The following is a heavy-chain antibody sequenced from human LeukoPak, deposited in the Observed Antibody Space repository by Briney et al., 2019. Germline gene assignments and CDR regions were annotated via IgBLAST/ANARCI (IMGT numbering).Heavy chain of an antibody. CDR2: INPNGGDT. Sequence: GASVKVSCKASGYTFTSYGISWVRQAPGQGLEWMGWINPNGGDTNYAQKFQGRVTMTRDTSINTAYMELTRLTSDDTAVYYCARVYSIRSFDYWGQGALVTVSS. V-gene: IGHV1-2*02. J-gene: IGHJ4*02. D-gene: IGHD2-15*01. CDR3: ARVYSIRSFDY. CDR1: GYTFTSYG.